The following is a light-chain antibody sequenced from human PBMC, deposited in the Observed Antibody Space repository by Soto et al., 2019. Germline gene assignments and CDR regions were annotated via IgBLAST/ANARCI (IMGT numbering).Light chain of an antibody. J-gene: IGKJ1*01. Sequence: EIVLTQSPATVSLSPGERATLSCRASQSVGDWLAWYQQKPGQAPRLLIYDVSNRATGIPARFSGSGSGTDFTLTISSLEPEHFAVYYCAQRVWPWTVGQGTKVEIK. CDR2: DVS. CDR1: QSVGDW. V-gene: IGKV3-11*01. CDR3: AQRVWPWT.